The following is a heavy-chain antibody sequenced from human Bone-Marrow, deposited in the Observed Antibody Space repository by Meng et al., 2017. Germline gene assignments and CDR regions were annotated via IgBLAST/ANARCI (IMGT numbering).Heavy chain of an antibody. J-gene: IGHJ4*02. CDR3: ARDRSTRGGYNY. CDR1: GYTLTSYA. Sequence: QVQLVQSGSELRQPGASVKVSCKASGYTLTSYAINWLRQAPGQGLEWMGWISAYNGNTNYAQKLQGRVTMTTDTSTSTAYMELRSLRSDDTAVYYCARDRSTRGGYNYWGQGTLVTVSS. V-gene: IGHV1-18*01. D-gene: IGHD3-16*01. CDR2: ISAYNGNT.